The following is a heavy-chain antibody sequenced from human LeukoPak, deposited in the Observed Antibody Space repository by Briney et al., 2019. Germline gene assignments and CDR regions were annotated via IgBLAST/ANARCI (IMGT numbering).Heavy chain of an antibody. V-gene: IGHV3-23*01. D-gene: IGHD3-16*01. J-gene: IGHJ4*02. CDR2: ISGSGGST. CDR1: GFTFSSYA. Sequence: PGGSLRLSCAASGFTFSSYAMSWVRQAPGKGLEWVSAISGSGGSTYYADSVKGRFTISRDNSKNTLYLQMNSPRAEDTAVYYCARLAVYVWGSHNFDYWGQGTLVTVSS. CDR3: ARLAVYVWGSHNFDY.